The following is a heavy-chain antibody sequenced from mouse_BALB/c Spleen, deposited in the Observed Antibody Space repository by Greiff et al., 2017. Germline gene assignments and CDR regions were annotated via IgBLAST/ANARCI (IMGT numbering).Heavy chain of an antibody. V-gene: IGHV3-8*02. J-gene: IGHJ4*01. D-gene: IGHD1-1*01. Sequence: EVQLQQSGPSLVKPSQTLSLTCSVTGDSITSGYWNWIRKFPGNKLEYMGYISYSGSTYYNPSLKSRISITRDTSKNQYYLQLNSVTTEDTATYYCARWDYYGSDYAMDYWGQGTSVTVSS. CDR3: ARWDYYGSDYAMDY. CDR2: ISYSGST. CDR1: GDSITSGY.